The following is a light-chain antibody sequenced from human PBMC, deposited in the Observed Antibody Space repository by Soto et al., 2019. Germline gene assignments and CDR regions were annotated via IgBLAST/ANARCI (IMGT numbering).Light chain of an antibody. V-gene: IGKV3-20*01. CDR2: STS. J-gene: IGKJ1*01. CDR1: QSISSSY. Sequence: EIVLTQSPGTLSLSPGERATLSCRASQSISSSYLAWYQHKPGQAPRLLMYSTSSRATGIPDRFSGSGSGADFTLTISRLEPEDFAVYYCQQYGDSPRTFGQGTKVEIK. CDR3: QQYGDSPRT.